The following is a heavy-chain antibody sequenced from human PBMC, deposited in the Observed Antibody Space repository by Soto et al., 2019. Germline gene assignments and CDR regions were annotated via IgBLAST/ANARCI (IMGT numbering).Heavy chain of an antibody. Sequence: QVQLVQSGAEVKTPGSSVEVSCKASGGIFSSFSITWVRQVPGHGLEWMGGIIPMTGTPNYAEKFQGRLTLPAAASTRTAHFVLSSLNSEATAVYSCARGPILPGATSWLDPWGQGTVVIVSS. CDR1: GGIFSSFS. D-gene: IGHD2-2*01. V-gene: IGHV1-69*01. CDR3: ARGPILPGATSWLDP. J-gene: IGHJ5*02. CDR2: IIPMTGTP.